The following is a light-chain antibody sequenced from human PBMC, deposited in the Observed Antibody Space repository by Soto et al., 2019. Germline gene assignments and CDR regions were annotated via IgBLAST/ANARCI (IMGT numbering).Light chain of an antibody. CDR3: GTWDSSLSAGV. Sequence: QSVLTQPPSVSAAPGQKVTISCSGSSSNIGNNYVAWYQQLPGTAPKLLIYETNKRPSGIPDRFSGSKSGTSATLGITGLQTGDEADYYCGTWDSSLSAGVFGGGTKVIVL. V-gene: IGLV1-51*02. CDR2: ETN. CDR1: SSNIGNNY. J-gene: IGLJ2*01.